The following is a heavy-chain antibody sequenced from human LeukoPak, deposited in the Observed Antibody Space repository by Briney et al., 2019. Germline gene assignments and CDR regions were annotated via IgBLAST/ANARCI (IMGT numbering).Heavy chain of an antibody. CDR1: GYTFTSYD. CDR3: ARVRFPRTQGPAGPYYFDY. V-gene: IGHV1-8*01. J-gene: IGHJ4*02. D-gene: IGHD3-16*01. Sequence: ASVKVSCKASGYTFTSYDINWVRQATGQGLEWMGWMNPNSGNTGYAQKFQGRVTMTRDTSISTAYMELSGLKSDDTAVHYCARVRFPRTQGPAGPYYFDYWGQGTLVAVSS. CDR2: MNPNSGNT.